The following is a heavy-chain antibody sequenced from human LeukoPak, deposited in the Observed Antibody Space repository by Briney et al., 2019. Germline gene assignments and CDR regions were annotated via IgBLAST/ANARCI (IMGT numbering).Heavy chain of an antibody. CDR3: VRESNDFLTGYYDY. CDR1: GFTFSTYD. D-gene: IGHD3-9*01. J-gene: IGHJ4*02. V-gene: IGHV3-13*01. Sequence: GGSLGLSCAASGFTFSTYDFHWVRQATGRGLEWVSAIGTVGDTHYPGSVKGRFTIPRENAKNSVFLQMDSLRAGDTAVYYCVRESNDFLTGYYDYWGQGILVTVSS. CDR2: IGTVGDT.